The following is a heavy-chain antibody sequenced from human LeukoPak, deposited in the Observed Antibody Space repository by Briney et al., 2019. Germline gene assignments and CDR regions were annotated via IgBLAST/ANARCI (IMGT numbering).Heavy chain of an antibody. CDR3: ARRASVRGVPFDY. CDR2: IYSGGST. Sequence: GGSLRLSCAASGFTFSSNYMSWVRQAPGKGLEWVSVIYSGGSTYYADSVKGRFTISRDNSKNTLYLQMNSLRAEDTAVYYCARRASVRGVPFDYWGQGTLVTVSS. J-gene: IGHJ4*02. D-gene: IGHD3-10*01. V-gene: IGHV3-53*01. CDR1: GFTFSSNY.